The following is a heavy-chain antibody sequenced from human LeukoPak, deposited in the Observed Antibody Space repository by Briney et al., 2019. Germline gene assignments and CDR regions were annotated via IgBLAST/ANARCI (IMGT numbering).Heavy chain of an antibody. D-gene: IGHD5-24*01. CDR3: ARSEDGYVDY. J-gene: IGHJ4*02. CDR1: GFTFSSYS. V-gene: IGHV3-21*01. CDR2: ISSSSSYI. Sequence: GGSLRLSCAASGFTFSSYSMNWVRQAPGKGLEWVSSISSSSSYIYYADSVKGRFTISRDNAKNSLYLQMNSLRAGDTAVYYCARSEDGYVDYWGQGTLVTVSS.